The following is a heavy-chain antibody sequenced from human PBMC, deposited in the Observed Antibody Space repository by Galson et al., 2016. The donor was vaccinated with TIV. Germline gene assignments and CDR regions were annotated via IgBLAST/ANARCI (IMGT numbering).Heavy chain of an antibody. CDR2: TYCRSRCYY. J-gene: IGHJ3*01. D-gene: IGHD3-10*01. CDR1: GDSVSSNSAA. Sequence: CAISGDSVSSNSAAWNWIRQSPSRGLEWLGRTYCRSRCYYDYAVSVKSRITIESDTSKNQFSLQLNSVTSEATAVYYCARAAGRNGATCHATCESFDFWGQGTKVTVSS. CDR3: ARAAGRNGATCHATCESFDF. V-gene: IGHV6-1*01.